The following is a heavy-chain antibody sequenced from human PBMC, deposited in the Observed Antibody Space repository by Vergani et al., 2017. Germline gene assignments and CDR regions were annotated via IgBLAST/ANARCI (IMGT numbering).Heavy chain of an antibody. V-gene: IGHV4-34*01. J-gene: IGHJ6*02. Sequence: QVQLQQWGAGLLKPSETLSLTCAVYGGSFSGYYWSWIRQPPGKGLEWIGEINHSGSTNYNPSLKSRVTISVDTSKNQFSLKLSSVTAADTAVYYCARGVVGYGMDVWGQGTTVTVSS. CDR1: GGSFSGYY. CDR2: INHSGST. CDR3: ARGVVGYGMDV.